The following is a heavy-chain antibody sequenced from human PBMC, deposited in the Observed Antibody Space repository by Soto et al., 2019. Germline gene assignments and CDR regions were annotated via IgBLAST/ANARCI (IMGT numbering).Heavy chain of an antibody. Sequence: GASVKVSCKASGYTFTGYYMHWVRQAPGQGLEWMGWINPNSGGTNYAQKFQGRVTMTRDTSISTAYMELSRLRSDDTAVYYCARTIVVVPAAIPGGGGYYYYYGMDVWGQGTTVTVYS. J-gene: IGHJ6*02. CDR3: ARTIVVVPAAIPGGGGYYYYYGMDV. CDR1: GYTFTGYY. D-gene: IGHD2-2*02. V-gene: IGHV1-2*02. CDR2: INPNSGGT.